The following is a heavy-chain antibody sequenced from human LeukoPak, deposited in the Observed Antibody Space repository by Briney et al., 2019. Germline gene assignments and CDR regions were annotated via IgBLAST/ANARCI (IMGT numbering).Heavy chain of an antibody. CDR1: GGSISSYY. CDR2: IYYSGST. V-gene: IGHV4-59*01. CDR3: ARGYSYGQGDFDY. J-gene: IGHJ4*02. D-gene: IGHD5-18*01. Sequence: SETLSLTCTVSGGSISSYYWSWIRQPPGKGLEWIGYIYYSGSTNYNPSLKSRVTISVDTSKNQFSLKLSSVTAADTAVYYCARGYSYGQGDFDYWGQGTPVTVSS.